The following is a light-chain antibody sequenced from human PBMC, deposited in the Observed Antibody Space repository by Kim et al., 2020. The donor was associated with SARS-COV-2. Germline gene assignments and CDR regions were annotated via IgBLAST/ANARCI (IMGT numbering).Light chain of an antibody. CDR1: NLGSKG. Sequence: SYELTQPPSLSVAPGKTAQITCGGNNLGSKGVHWYQQKPGQAPVLVISFDRDRPSGIPERFSGSNPGTTATLTISRVEAGDEADYYCQVWDGSSDHWVFGGGTQLTV. CDR3: QVWDGSSDHWV. V-gene: IGLV3-21*04. J-gene: IGLJ3*02. CDR2: FDR.